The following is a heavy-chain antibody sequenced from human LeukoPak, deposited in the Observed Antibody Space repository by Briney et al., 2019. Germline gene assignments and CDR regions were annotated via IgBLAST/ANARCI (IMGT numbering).Heavy chain of an antibody. CDR3: ASTKILGELSLYDY. Sequence: KPSETLSLTCTVSGGSISSYYWSWIRQPAGKGLEWIGRIYTSGSTNYNPSLKSRVTMSVDTSKNQFSLKLSSVTAADTAVYYCASTKILGELSLYDYWGQGTLVTVSS. J-gene: IGHJ4*02. D-gene: IGHD3-16*02. CDR2: IYTSGST. V-gene: IGHV4-4*07. CDR1: GGSISSYY.